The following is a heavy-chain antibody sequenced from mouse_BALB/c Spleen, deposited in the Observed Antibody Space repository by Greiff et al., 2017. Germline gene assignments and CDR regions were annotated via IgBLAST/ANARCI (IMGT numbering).Heavy chain of an antibody. CDR3: TRSFTTVVANWYFDV. CDR1: GYTFTSYW. D-gene: IGHD1-1*01. J-gene: IGHJ1*01. V-gene: IGHV1-5*01. CDR2: IYPGNSDT. Sequence: EVQLQESGTVLARPGASVKMSCKASGYTFTSYWMHWVKQRPGQGLEWIGAIYPGNSDTSYNQKFKGKAKLTAVTSTSTAYMELSSLTNEDSAVYYCTRSFTTVVANWYFDVWGAGTTVTVSS.